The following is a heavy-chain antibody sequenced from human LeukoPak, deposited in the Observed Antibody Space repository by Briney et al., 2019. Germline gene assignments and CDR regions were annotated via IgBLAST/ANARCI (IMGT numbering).Heavy chain of an antibody. CDR3: ARVYYYDSSGYYPNYYYGMDV. J-gene: IGHJ6*02. CDR1: GGTFSSYA. D-gene: IGHD3-22*01. Sequence: APVKVSCKASGGTFSSYAISWVRQAPGQGLEWMGGIIPIFGTANYAQKFQGRVTITADESTSTAYMELSSLRSEDTAVYYCARVYYYDSSGYYPNYYYGMDVWGQGTTVTVSS. CDR2: IIPIFGTA. V-gene: IGHV1-69*13.